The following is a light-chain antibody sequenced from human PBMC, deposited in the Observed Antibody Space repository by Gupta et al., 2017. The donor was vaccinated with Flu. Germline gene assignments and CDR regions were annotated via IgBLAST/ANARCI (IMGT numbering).Light chain of an antibody. CDR1: TSNIGTNT. CDR2: GSN. Sequence: QSVLAQPPSASLTPGQRVTISCSGSTSNIGTNTVNWYQQVPGTAPNLLIYGSNQRPSGVPDRFAGSKSGTSASLAISGLQSEDEADYYCAAWDDSLNGHYVFGTGTKVTVL. J-gene: IGLJ1*01. V-gene: IGLV1-44*01. CDR3: AAWDDSLNGHYV.